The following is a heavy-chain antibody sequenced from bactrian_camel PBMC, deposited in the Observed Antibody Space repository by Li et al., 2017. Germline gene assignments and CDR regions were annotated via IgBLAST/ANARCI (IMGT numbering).Heavy chain of an antibody. CDR3: TKGPRDAHGPTGFNY. CDR2: IYTGTEST. J-gene: IGHJ4*01. Sequence: VQLVESGGGSVQAGGSLRLSCTASTYASSRKCMGWFRQAPGKEREGTVAIYTGTESTYILPSVRERFAISQDNDENKVFLQMNSLKTEDMAMYYCTKGPRDAHGPTGFNYWGQGTQ. D-gene: IGHD1*01. V-gene: IGHV3S40*01. CDR1: TYASSRKC.